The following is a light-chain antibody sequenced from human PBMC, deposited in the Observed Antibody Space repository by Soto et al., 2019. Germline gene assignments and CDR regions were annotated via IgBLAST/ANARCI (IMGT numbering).Light chain of an antibody. CDR1: QSVSSNY. V-gene: IGKV3-20*01. CDR2: GVS. J-gene: IGKJ1*01. CDR3: EQYGSSPRT. Sequence: EITVTQSPGTLSLSPGERATLSCRASQSVSSNYFAWYQQKPGQAPRLLIYGVSSMATGIPDRFSGSGSGTDFTLTISRLEPEDFAVYYCEQYGSSPRTFGQGTKVELK.